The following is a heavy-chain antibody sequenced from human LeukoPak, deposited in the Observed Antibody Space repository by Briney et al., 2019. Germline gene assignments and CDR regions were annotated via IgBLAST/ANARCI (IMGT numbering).Heavy chain of an antibody. Sequence: GGSLRLSCAASGFTFSSYSMNWVRQAPGKGLEWVSSISSSSSYIYYADSVKGRFTISRDNAKNSLYLQMNSLRVEDTAVYYCATVHFGYFNYWGRGTLVTVSS. D-gene: IGHD3-3*01. J-gene: IGHJ4*02. CDR2: ISSSSSYI. CDR1: GFTFSSYS. V-gene: IGHV3-21*04. CDR3: ATVHFGYFNY.